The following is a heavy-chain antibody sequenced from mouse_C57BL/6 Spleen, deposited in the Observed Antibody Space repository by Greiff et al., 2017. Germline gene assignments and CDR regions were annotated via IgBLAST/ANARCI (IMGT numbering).Heavy chain of an antibody. J-gene: IGHJ1*03. CDR3: ARSRDYGSSFYWYFGV. D-gene: IGHD1-1*01. V-gene: IGHV1-52*01. Sequence: QVQLQQPGAELVRPGSSVKLSCKASGYTFTSYWMHWVKQRPIQGLEWIGNIDPSDSETHYNQKFKDKATLTVDKSSSTAYMQLSSLTSEDSAVYYCARSRDYGSSFYWYFGVWGTGTTVTVSS. CDR1: GYTFTSYW. CDR2: IDPSDSET.